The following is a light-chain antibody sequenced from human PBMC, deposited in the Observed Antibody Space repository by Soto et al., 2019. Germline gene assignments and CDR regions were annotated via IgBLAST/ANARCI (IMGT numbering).Light chain of an antibody. V-gene: IGKV1-39*01. CDR2: AAS. Sequence: DIQMTQSPSSLSASVGDRVPITCRASQSISSYFNWYQQKPGKAPKLLIYAASRLQSGVPSRFSGSGSGTDFTLTISSLQPEDFATYSCQHSYSTPPYTCGQGTKLEIK. CDR1: QSISSY. CDR3: QHSYSTPPYT. J-gene: IGKJ2*01.